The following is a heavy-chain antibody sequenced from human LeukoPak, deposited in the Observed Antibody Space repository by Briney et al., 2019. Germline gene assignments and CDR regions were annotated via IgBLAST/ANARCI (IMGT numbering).Heavy chain of an antibody. V-gene: IGHV4-59*01. D-gene: IGHD4-23*01. Sequence: SETLSLTCTVSGGSISSYYWSWIRQPPGKGLEWIGYIYYSGSTNYNPSLKSRVTISVDTSKNQFSLKLSSVTAADTAVYYCATLTGGDDAFDTWGLGTMVTVSS. J-gene: IGHJ3*02. CDR1: GGSISSYY. CDR3: ATLTGGDDAFDT. CDR2: IYYSGST.